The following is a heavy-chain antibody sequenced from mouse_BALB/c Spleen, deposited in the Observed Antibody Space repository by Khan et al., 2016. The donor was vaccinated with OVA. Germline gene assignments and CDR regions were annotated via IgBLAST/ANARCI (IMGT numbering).Heavy chain of an antibody. J-gene: IGHJ4*01. Sequence: VQLKESGPGLVAPSQSLSITCTISGFSLSSYGIHWVRQPPGQGLEWLVVIWSDGSTTYNSTLKSRLSITKDNSKSQVFLKMNNLQTDDTAIYYCARQPHYHYYVMDYWGQGTSITVSS. CDR1: GFSLSSYG. CDR2: IWSDGST. D-gene: IGHD1-1*02. CDR3: ARQPHYHYYVMDY. V-gene: IGHV2-6-1*01.